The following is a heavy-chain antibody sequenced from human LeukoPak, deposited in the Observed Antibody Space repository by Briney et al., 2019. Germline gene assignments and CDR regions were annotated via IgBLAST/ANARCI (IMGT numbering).Heavy chain of an antibody. Sequence: ASVKVSCTASRYTFNSYGISWVRQAPGQGLEWMGWISAYNGNTNYPQKLQGRVTMTTDTSTSTAYMELRSLRSDDTAVYYCARDGSGSYMFSRRNSYGMDVWGKGPRSPSPQ. V-gene: IGHV1-18*01. CDR2: ISAYNGNT. CDR3: ARDGSGSYMFSRRNSYGMDV. CDR1: RYTFNSYG. D-gene: IGHD3-10*01. J-gene: IGHJ6*01.